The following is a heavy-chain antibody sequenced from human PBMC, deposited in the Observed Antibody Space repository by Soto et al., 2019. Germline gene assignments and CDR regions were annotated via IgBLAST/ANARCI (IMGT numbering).Heavy chain of an antibody. CDR2: ISGSDGST. CDR1: GFTFSSYA. V-gene: IGHV3-23*01. Sequence: GGSLRLSCAASGFTFSSYAMSWVRQAPGKGLEWVSAISGSDGSTYYADSVKGRFTISRDNSKNTLYLQMNSLRAEDTAVYYCAKVRRWQQLANWFDPWGQGTLVTVSS. J-gene: IGHJ5*02. CDR3: AKVRRWQQLANWFDP. D-gene: IGHD6-13*01.